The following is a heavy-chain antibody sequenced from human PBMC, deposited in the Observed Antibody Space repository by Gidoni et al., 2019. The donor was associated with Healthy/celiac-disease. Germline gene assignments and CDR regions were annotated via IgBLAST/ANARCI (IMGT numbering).Heavy chain of an antibody. J-gene: IGHJ4*02. CDR1: GFTFSSYW. Sequence: EVQLVESGGGLVQPGGSLRLSCAASGFTFSSYWMSWVRQAPGKGLEWVANIKQDGSEKYYVDSVKGRFTISRDNAKNSLYLQMNSLRAEDTAVYYCAREDLGSGWFSVASLGYWGQGTLVTVSS. CDR2: IKQDGSEK. V-gene: IGHV3-7*03. D-gene: IGHD6-19*01. CDR3: AREDLGSGWFSVASLGY.